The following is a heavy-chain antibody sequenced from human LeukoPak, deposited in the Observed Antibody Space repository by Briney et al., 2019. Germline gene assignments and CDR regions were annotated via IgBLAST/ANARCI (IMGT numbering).Heavy chain of an antibody. V-gene: IGHV5-51*01. CDR2: IYPGDSDT. Sequence: HGESLKISCKGSGYSFTTYWIGWVRQMPGKGLEWMGIIYPGDSDTRYSPSFQGQVTFSADKSFNTAYLQWSSLKASDTAMYYCAREAWSCSGGSCYSDSWGQGTLVTVSS. J-gene: IGHJ4*02. CDR3: AREAWSCSGGSCYSDS. D-gene: IGHD2-15*01. CDR1: GYSFTTYW.